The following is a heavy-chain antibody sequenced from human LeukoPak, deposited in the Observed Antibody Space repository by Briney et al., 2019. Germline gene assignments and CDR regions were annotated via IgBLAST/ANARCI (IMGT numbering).Heavy chain of an antibody. CDR1: GFTFHDYA. D-gene: IGHD3/OR15-3a*01. CDR3: SKGLGVASLIVDALDM. Sequence: PGGSLRLSCAASGFTFHDYAMHWVRQVPGKGLEWVSGITWNSGSVLYADSVRGRFTISRDNAKNSLYLQMNSLRPQDIAFSYCSKGLGVASLIVDALDMWGQGTMVTV. CDR2: ITWNSGSV. J-gene: IGHJ3*02. V-gene: IGHV3-9*03.